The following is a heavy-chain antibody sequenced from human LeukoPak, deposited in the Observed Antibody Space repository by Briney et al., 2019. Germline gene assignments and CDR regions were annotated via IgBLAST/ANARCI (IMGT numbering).Heavy chain of an antibody. CDR3: ASRRGFDD. V-gene: IGHV3-48*02. Sequence: GGSLRLSCAASGFXSSSYTINWIRQAPGKGLEWVSSISPSSSMMHYADSVRGRFTISRDNAKNSLYLQMNSLRDEDTAVYYCASRRGFDDWGQGTLVTVSS. D-gene: IGHD3-10*01. J-gene: IGHJ4*02. CDR2: ISPSSSMM. CDR1: GFXSSSYT.